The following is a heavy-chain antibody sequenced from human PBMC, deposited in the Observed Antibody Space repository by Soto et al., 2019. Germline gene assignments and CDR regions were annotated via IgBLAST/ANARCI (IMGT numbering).Heavy chain of an antibody. CDR1: GGTFSSYA. CDR2: IIPIPGTA. V-gene: IGHV1-69*01. D-gene: IGHD2-2*01. J-gene: IGHJ6*02. Sequence: QVQLVQSGAEVKKPGSSVKVSCKASGGTFSSYAISWVRQAPGQGLEWMGGIIPIPGTANYAQKFQGRVTITADESTSTAYMELSSLRSEDTAVYYCASSQGSSTSLEIYYYYYYGMDVWGQGTTVTVSS. CDR3: ASSQGSSTSLEIYYYYYYGMDV.